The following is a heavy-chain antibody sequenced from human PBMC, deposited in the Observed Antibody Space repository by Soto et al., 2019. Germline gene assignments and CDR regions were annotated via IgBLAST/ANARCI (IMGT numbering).Heavy chain of an antibody. V-gene: IGHV3-23*01. J-gene: IGHJ3*02. CDR3: ARDGGIGTYYYDSSGSLAFDI. CDR2: ISGSGGNT. CDR1: GFTFSSYA. Sequence: SLRLSCAASGFTFSSYAMNWVRQAPGKGLEWVSGISGSGGNTYYADSVKGRFTISRDNSKNTLYLQMYSLRAEDTAVYYCARDGGIGTYYYDSSGSLAFDIWGQGTMVTVSS. D-gene: IGHD3-22*01.